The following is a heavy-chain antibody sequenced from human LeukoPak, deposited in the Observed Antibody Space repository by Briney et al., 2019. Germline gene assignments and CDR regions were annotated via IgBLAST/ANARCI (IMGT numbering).Heavy chain of an antibody. CDR3: ARFLSGATMKAFDI. D-gene: IGHD3-22*01. CDR2: IYYSGST. V-gene: IGHV4-39*01. Sequence: SETLSLTCTVSGGSISSSSYYWGWIRQPPGKGLEWIGSIYYSGSTYYNPSLKSRVTISVDTSKNQFSLKLSSVTAEDTAVYYCARFLSGATMKAFDIWGQGTMVTVSS. J-gene: IGHJ3*02. CDR1: GGSISSSSYY.